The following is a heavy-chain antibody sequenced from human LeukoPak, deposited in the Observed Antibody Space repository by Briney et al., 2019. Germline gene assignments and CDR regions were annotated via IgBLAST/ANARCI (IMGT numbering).Heavy chain of an antibody. CDR3: ANNILSYYYYYGMDV. CDR2: ISYDGSNK. CDR1: GFTFSSYA. Sequence: GGSLRLSCAASGFTFSSYAMHWVRRAPGKGLEWVAVISYDGSNKYYADSVKGRFAISRDNSKNTLYLQMNSLRAEDTAVYYCANNILSYYYYYGMDVWGQGTTVTVSS. V-gene: IGHV3-30*09. D-gene: IGHD3-9*01. J-gene: IGHJ6*02.